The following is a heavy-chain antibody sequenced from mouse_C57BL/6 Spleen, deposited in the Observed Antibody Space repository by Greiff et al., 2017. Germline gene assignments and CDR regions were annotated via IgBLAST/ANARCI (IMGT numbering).Heavy chain of an antibody. V-gene: IGHV1-15*01. J-gene: IGHJ2*01. CDR1: GYTFTDYE. CDR2: IDPETGGT. Sequence: QVQLKQSGAELVRPGASVTLSCKASGYTFTDYEMHWVKQTPVQGLEWIGAIDPETGGTAYHQKFKGKAILPADRSSSTAYMELRSLTAAASDVYYCRRVPYYGSGPYFDYWGQGTTLTVSS. CDR3: RRVPYYGSGPYFDY. D-gene: IGHD1-1*01.